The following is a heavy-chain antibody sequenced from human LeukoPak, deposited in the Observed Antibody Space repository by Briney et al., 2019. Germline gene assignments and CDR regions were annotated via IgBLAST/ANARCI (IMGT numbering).Heavy chain of an antibody. CDR2: ISGYNGNT. D-gene: IGHD4-17*01. CDR3: ARGGDYNNYYYYGMDV. J-gene: IGHJ6*02. V-gene: IGHV1-18*01. Sequence: GASVKVSCKASGYTFTSYGISWVRQAPGQGLEWMGWISGYNGNTNYAQKFQGRVTMTTDTSTSTAYMELGSLRSDDTAVYYCARGGDYNNYYYYGMDVRGQGTTVTVSS. CDR1: GYTFTSYG.